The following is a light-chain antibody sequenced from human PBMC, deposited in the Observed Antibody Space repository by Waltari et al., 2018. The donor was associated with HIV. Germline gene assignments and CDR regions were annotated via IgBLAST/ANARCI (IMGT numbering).Light chain of an antibody. CDR2: AGI. J-gene: IGLJ3*02. CDR1: SSDVGGYKV. CDR3: SSYAGSNWV. V-gene: IGLV2-8*01. Sequence: QSALTQPPSASGSPGQSVTISCTGTSSDVGGYKVVSRYQQHPGKAPKYIIYAGIKRPSVFPDRFAGSKSGNTASLTVSGLQAEDEADYYCSSYAGSNWVFGGGTKLTVL.